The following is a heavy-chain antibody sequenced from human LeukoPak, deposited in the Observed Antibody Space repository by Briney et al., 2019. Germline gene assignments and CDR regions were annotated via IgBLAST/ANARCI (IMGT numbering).Heavy chain of an antibody. V-gene: IGHV3-30*18. D-gene: IGHD4-11*01. Sequence: GGSLRLSCVASGFIFSTFGMHWVRQAPGKGLECVAFISHDGNDKYYADSVQGRFAISRDNSHNTLYLQINSLRPEDTAVYYCVKGHLIYRLLDYWGQGTLVTVSS. J-gene: IGHJ4*02. CDR2: ISHDGNDK. CDR3: VKGHLIYRLLDY. CDR1: GFIFSTFG.